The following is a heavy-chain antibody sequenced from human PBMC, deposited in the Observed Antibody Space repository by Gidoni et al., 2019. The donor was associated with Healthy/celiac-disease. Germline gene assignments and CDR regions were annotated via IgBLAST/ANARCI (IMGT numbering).Heavy chain of an antibody. J-gene: IGHJ4*02. D-gene: IGHD3-3*01. CDR2: ISYDGSNK. Sequence: QVQLVESGGGVVQPGRSLRRSCAASGFTFSSYAMHWVRQAPGKGLEWVAVISYDGSNKYYADSVKGRFTISRDNSKNTLYLQMNSLRAEDTAVYYCARDLLAFDFWSGRRGIWGQGTLVTVSS. CDR3: ARDLLAFDFWSGRRGI. V-gene: IGHV3-30-3*01. CDR1: GFTFSSYA.